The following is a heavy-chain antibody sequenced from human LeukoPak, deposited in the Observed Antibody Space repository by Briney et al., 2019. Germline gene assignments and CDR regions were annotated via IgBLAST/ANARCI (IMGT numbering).Heavy chain of an antibody. J-gene: IGHJ5*02. D-gene: IGHD3-22*01. CDR2: AYYTGST. Sequence: YAYYTGSTTYNPSLTRRVTISVDKSKNQFSLKLSSVTAADTAVYYCARAAYTSGFYFFDPWGQGTLVTVSS. V-gene: IGHV4-59*01. CDR3: ARAAYTSGFYFFDP.